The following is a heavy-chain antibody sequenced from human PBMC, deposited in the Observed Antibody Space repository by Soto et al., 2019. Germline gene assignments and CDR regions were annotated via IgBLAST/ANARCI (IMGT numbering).Heavy chain of an antibody. V-gene: IGHV3-7*01. D-gene: IGHD6-19*01. Sequence: GGSLRLSCAASGFTFSTYWMDWVRQTPGKGLEWVANINQDGSEKNYVDSVKGRFFISRDNAKNSLYLQVNSLRAEDTAVYYCARDADASGWYHYGMDVWGQGTMVTVSS. J-gene: IGHJ6*02. CDR1: GFTFSTYW. CDR2: INQDGSEK. CDR3: ARDADASGWYHYGMDV.